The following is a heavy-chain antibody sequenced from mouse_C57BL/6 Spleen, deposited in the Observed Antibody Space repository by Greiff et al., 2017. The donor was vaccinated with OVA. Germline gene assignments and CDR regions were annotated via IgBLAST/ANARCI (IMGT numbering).Heavy chain of an antibody. J-gene: IGHJ3*01. CDR1: GYAFSSSW. D-gene: IGHD2-3*01. CDR3: ARAGWLPLAY. CDR2: IYPGDGDT. V-gene: IGHV1-82*01. Sequence: QVQLKESGPELVKPGASVKISCKASGYAFSSSWMNWVKQRPGKGLEWIGRIYPGDGDTNYNGKFKGKATLTADKSSSTAYMQLSSLTSEDSAVYFCARAGWLPLAYWGQGTLVTVSA.